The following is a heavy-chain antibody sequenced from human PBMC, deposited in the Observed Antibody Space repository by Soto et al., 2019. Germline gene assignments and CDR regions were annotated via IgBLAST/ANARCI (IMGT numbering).Heavy chain of an antibody. CDR3: ARGQRFSDSFDP. D-gene: IGHD3-3*01. Sequence: QVQLQESGPGLVKPSETLSLTCTVSGGAISGYYWTWIRQPAAKGLEWIGRIYSSGGTKYNPSLKSRVTMSRDTSKNPFSLRLSSLNAAATAVYYCARGQRFSDSFDPWGQGTLVTFSS. V-gene: IGHV4-4*07. J-gene: IGHJ5*02. CDR1: GGAISGYY. CDR2: IYSSGGT.